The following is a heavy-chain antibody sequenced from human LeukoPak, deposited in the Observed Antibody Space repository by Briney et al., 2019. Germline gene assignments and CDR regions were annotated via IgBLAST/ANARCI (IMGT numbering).Heavy chain of an antibody. Sequence: CGMNWVRQAPGKGLEWVSLISSRGTYIYYADSVKGRFTISRDNAKNSLHLQMNSLRAEDTAFYYCARDPEGYFYGLGKTYYYGMDVWGQGTTVTVSS. CDR3: ARDPEGYFYGLGKTYYYGMDV. V-gene: IGHV3-21*01. CDR2: ISSRGTYI. CDR1: CG. J-gene: IGHJ6*02. D-gene: IGHD3-10*01.